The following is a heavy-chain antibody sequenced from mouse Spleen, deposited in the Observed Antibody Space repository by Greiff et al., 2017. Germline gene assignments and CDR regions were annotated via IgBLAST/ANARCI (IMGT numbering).Heavy chain of an antibody. CDR2: IWSGGST. J-gene: IGHJ1*01. CDR1: GFSLTSYG. V-gene: IGHV2-2*01. D-gene: IGHD1-1*01. Sequence: VKLVESGPGLVQPSQSLSITCTVSGFSLTSYGVHWVRQSPGKGLEWLGVIWSGGSTDYNAAFISRLSISKDNSKSQVFFKMNSLQADDTAIYYCARLITSYWYFDVWGAGTTVTVSS. CDR3: ARLITSYWYFDV.